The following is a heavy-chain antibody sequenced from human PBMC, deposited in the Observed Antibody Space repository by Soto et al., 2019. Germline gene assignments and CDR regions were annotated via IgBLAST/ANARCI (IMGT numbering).Heavy chain of an antibody. D-gene: IGHD6-13*01. CDR3: AKNSGWYITRQNHNYNMDA. J-gene: IGHJ6*02. CDR1: GFTFSSYA. Sequence: EVQVFESGGDLVQPVGSLRLSCAASGFTFSSYAMHWVRQAPGKGLEWVSGISGPGVTTYYADSVKGRFTISRDDSKKTLYLQMSSLTAEDTAVYYCAKNSGWYITRQNHNYNMDAWGQGTTVTVSS. V-gene: IGHV3-23*01. CDR2: ISGPGVTT.